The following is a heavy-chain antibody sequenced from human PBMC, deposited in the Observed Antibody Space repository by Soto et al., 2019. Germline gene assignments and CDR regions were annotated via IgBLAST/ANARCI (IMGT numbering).Heavy chain of an antibody. CDR2: ISYGGTT. V-gene: IGHV4-31*03. J-gene: IGHJ4*02. CDR1: GGSMNSGGYC. Sequence: QVQLQESGPGLVKPSQTLSLTCTVSGGSMNSGGYCWNWIRQHPGEGLEWIGCISYGGTTSYNPSLKSRLTISVDTSKNQFSLMLNSVTAAVTAVYYCSRGILVWGQGTLITVSS. D-gene: IGHD3-10*01. CDR3: SRGILV.